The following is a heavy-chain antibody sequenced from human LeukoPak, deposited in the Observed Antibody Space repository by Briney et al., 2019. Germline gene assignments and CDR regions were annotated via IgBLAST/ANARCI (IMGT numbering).Heavy chain of an antibody. CDR2: IRYDGSNK. V-gene: IGHV3-30*02. J-gene: IGHJ4*02. CDR3: AKLVPLANFDY. Sequence: PGGSLRLSCAASGFTFSSYGMHWVRQAPGKGLEWVAFIRYDGSNKCYADSVKGRFTISRDNSKNTLYLQMDSLRVEDTAVYYCAKLVPLANFDYWGQGTLVTVSS. D-gene: IGHD1-26*01. CDR1: GFTFSSYG.